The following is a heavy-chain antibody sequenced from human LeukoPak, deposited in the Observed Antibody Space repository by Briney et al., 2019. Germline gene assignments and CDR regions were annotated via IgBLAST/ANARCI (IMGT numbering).Heavy chain of an antibody. V-gene: IGHV3-7*01. CDR3: GRVSGWLVDY. CDR1: GFTFSDSY. D-gene: IGHD6-19*01. Sequence: GGSLRLSCTASGFTFSDSYMTWVRQAPGKGLEWVANIKEDGREKFYVDSVKGRFTISRDNSKNSVYLQMSSLRAEDTAMYYCGRVSGWLVDYWGQGTLVSVSS. CDR2: IKEDGREK. J-gene: IGHJ4*02.